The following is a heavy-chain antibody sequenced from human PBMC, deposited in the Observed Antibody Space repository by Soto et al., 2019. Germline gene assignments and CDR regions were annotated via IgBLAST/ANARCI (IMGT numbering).Heavy chain of an antibody. CDR2: INSKTDGWTT. D-gene: IGHD3-3*01. Sequence: EVQLVESGGGLVKPGGSLRLSCAASGFTFSNAWMNWVRQAPGKGLEWVGRINSKTDGWTTDYAAPVKGRLTISRDDSNNTRHLEMDSLKPEDSAVYYCNTDGTIFGVVSPRAYYCYAMDVWGQGTTVTVSS. J-gene: IGHJ6*01. V-gene: IGHV3-15*07. CDR3: NTDGTIFGVVSPRAYYCYAMDV. CDR1: GFTFSNAW.